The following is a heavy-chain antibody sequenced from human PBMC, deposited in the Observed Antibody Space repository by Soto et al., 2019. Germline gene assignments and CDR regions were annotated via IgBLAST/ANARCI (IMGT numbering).Heavy chain of an antibody. V-gene: IGHV3-15*01. D-gene: IGHD1-1*01. CDR2: IKSKGSGGTT. Sequence: EVQLVESGGDLVKPGESLRLSCALSGIRFTAAWMSWVRQAPGKGLEWVGRIKSKGSGGTTDYAVPVQGRFTISREDSINAMYMKMNSLKSEDTAVYYCTWKADYYHGMAVWGQGTTVPVSS. CDR3: TWKADYYHGMAV. CDR1: GIRFTAAW. J-gene: IGHJ6*02.